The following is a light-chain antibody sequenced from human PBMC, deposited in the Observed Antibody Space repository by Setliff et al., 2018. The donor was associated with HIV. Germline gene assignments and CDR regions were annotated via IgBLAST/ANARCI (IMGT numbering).Light chain of an antibody. J-gene: IGLJ1*01. V-gene: IGLV2-23*02. CDR3: CSYAGNYV. CDR2: EVT. Sequence: QSALTQPASVSGSPGQSITISCTGTTSDVGSNNLVSWYQQYPGKAPKIMIYEVTKRPSGVSNRFSGSKSGNTASLTISGLQAEDEADYYCCSYAGNYVFGTGTKVTV. CDR1: TSDVGSNNL.